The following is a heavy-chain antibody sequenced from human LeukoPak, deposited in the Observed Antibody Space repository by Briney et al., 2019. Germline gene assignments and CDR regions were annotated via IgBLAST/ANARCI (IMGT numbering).Heavy chain of an antibody. D-gene: IGHD2-21*01. J-gene: IGHJ4*02. CDR2: IIPIFGTA. V-gene: IGHV1-69*01. Sequence: SVKVSCKASGGTFSSYAISWVRQAPGQGLEWMGGIIPIFGTANYAQKFQGRVTITADESTSTAYMELSSLRSEDTAVYYCAREESPPGVVVLATAGFDYWGQGTLVTVSS. CDR1: GGTFSSYA. CDR3: AREESPPGVVVLATAGFDY.